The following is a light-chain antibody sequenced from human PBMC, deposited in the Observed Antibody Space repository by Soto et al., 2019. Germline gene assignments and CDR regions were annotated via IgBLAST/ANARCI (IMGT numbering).Light chain of an antibody. Sequence: DIQMTQSPSTLSASVGDRVTITCRASQSISRWLAWYQQKPGKAPNLLIYDASTLHSGVPSRFSGSGSGTEFTLTITNLQPDAFATYFCQQYNTPWTFGEGTNVEIK. CDR1: QSISRW. V-gene: IGKV1-5*01. CDR2: DAS. J-gene: IGKJ1*01. CDR3: QQYNTPWT.